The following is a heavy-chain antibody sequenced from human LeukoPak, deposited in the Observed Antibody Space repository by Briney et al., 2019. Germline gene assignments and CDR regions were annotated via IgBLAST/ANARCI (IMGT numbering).Heavy chain of an antibody. J-gene: IGHJ4*02. Sequence: KPGESLKISCKGSGYSFTSYWIGWVRQMPGEGLEWMGIIYPGDSDTRYSPSFQGQVTISADKSISTAYLQWSSLKASDTAMYYCARQPHYYDSSGYYLFDYWGQGTLVTVSS. CDR1: GYSFTSYW. CDR3: ARQPHYYDSSGYYLFDY. D-gene: IGHD3-22*01. CDR2: IYPGDSDT. V-gene: IGHV5-51*01.